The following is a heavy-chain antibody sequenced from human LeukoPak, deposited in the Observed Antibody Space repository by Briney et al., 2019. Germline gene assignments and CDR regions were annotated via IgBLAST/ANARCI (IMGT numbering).Heavy chain of an antibody. Sequence: ASVKVSCKTSGYTFTRYGISWVRQAPGQGLEWLGWISTHNGVTVYAQKFQGRVTVSTDTSTSTAYMELRSLRSDDTAIYFCARPRMGSTLYYFDSWGQETLVTVSS. CDR1: GYTFTRYG. V-gene: IGHV1-18*01. D-gene: IGHD5/OR15-5a*01. CDR3: ARPRMGSTLYYFDS. CDR2: ISTHNGVT. J-gene: IGHJ4*02.